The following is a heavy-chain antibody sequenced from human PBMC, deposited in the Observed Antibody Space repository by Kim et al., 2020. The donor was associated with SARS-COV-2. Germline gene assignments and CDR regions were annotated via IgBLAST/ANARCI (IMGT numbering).Heavy chain of an antibody. V-gene: IGHV3-30*18. CDR2: ISYDGSNK. CDR3: AKDLRGSSGGRFDY. J-gene: IGHJ4*02. Sequence: GGSLRLSCAASGFTFSSYGMHWVRQAPGKGLEWVAVISYDGSNKYYADSVKGRFTISRDNSKNTLYLQMNSLRAEDTAVYYCAKDLRGSSGGRFDYWGQG. D-gene: IGHD6-13*01. CDR1: GFTFSSYG.